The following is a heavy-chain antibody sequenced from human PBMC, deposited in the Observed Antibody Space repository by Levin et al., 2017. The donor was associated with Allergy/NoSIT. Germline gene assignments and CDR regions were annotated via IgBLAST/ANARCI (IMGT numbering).Heavy chain of an antibody. D-gene: IGHD6-13*01. CDR3: TRLAAAGTFDY. V-gene: IGHV3-7*01. Sequence: SCAASGFTFGSYWMSWVRQAPGKGLEWVVNINQDESEKYYVDSVEGRFTISRDNAKSSLYLQMNSLRAEDTAVYYCTRLAAAGTFDYWGQGTLVTVSS. CDR2: INQDESEK. CDR1: GFTFGSYW. J-gene: IGHJ4*02.